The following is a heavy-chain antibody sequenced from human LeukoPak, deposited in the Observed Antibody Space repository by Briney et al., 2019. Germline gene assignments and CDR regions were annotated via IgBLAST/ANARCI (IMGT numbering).Heavy chain of an antibody. Sequence: SQTLSLTCTVSGGSISSGSYSWSWIRQPAGKGLEWIGRIYTSGSTNYNPSLKSRVTISVDTSKNQFSLKLSSVTAADTAVYYCARWYYDGSGYKDYWGQGTLVTVSS. D-gene: IGHD3-22*01. CDR3: ARWYYDGSGYKDY. J-gene: IGHJ4*02. V-gene: IGHV4-61*02. CDR2: IYTSGST. CDR1: GGSISSGSYS.